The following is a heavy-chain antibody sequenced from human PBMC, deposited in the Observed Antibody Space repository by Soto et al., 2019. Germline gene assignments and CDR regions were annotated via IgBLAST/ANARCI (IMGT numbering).Heavy chain of an antibody. J-gene: IGHJ3*01. CDR1: GFTFSTYD. CDR3: ARRGIDTMSGFDALDV. CDR2: IVVAGDT. D-gene: IGHD6-25*01. V-gene: IGHV3-13*01. Sequence: GGSLRLSCTTSGFTFSTYDMHWVRQVTGKGLEWVSGIVVAGDTYYPDSVKGRFTISRENAKNSLYLQMDSLRVEDTAVYYCARRGIDTMSGFDALDVWGLGTKVNVS.